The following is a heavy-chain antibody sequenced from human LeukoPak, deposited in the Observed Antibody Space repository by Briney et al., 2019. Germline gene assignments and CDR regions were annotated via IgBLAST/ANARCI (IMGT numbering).Heavy chain of an antibody. Sequence: GGSLRLSCTVSGFTVSSNSMSWVRQAPGKGLEWVSFIYSDNTHYSDSVKGRFTISRDNSKNTLYLQMNSLRAEDTAVYYCAKDLAPTGTKVDYWGQGTLVTVSS. J-gene: IGHJ4*02. CDR3: AKDLAPTGTKVDY. CDR2: IYSDNT. D-gene: IGHD1-1*01. V-gene: IGHV3-53*01. CDR1: GFTVSSNS.